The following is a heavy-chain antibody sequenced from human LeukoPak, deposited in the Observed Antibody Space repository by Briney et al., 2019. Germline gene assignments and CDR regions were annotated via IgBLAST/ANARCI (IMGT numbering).Heavy chain of an antibody. CDR1: GGSISSYY. CDR3: ARQTAYYDFWSGYPYYYYYYMDV. Sequence: SETLSLTCTVSGGSISSYYWSWIRQPPGKGLEWIGYIYYSGSTNYNPSLKSRVTISVDTSKNQFSLKLSSVTAADTAVYYCARQTAYYDFWSGYPYYYYYYMDVWGKGTTVTVSS. D-gene: IGHD3-3*01. V-gene: IGHV4-59*01. CDR2: IYYSGST. J-gene: IGHJ6*03.